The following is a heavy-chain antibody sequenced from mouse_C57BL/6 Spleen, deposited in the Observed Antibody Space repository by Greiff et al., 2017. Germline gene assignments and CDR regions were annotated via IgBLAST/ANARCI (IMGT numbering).Heavy chain of an antibody. CDR3: ARPVYLYYYAMDY. D-gene: IGHD2-3*01. Sequence: DVMLVESGGGLVKPGGSLKLSCAASGFTFSDYGMHWVRQAPEKGLEWVAYISSGSSTIYYADTVKGRFTISRDNAKTTLFLQMTSLRSEDTAMYYCARPVYLYYYAMDYWGQGTSVTVSS. CDR1: GFTFSDYG. CDR2: ISSGSSTI. J-gene: IGHJ4*01. V-gene: IGHV5-17*01.